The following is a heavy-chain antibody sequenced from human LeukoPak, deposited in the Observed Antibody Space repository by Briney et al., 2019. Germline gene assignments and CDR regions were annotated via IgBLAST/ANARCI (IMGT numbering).Heavy chain of an antibody. CDR2: IKGKTEGGTT. Sequence: GGSLRLSCAASGFTFSNAWMSWVRQAPGKGLGWVDRIKGKTEGGTTDYAAPVKGKFTISRDDSKNTLYLQMNSLKTEDTAVYYCTTDAGYEWGLLEGYWGQGTLVTVSS. CDR1: GFTFSNAW. J-gene: IGHJ4*02. D-gene: IGHD1-26*01. V-gene: IGHV3-15*01. CDR3: TTDAGYEWGLLEGY.